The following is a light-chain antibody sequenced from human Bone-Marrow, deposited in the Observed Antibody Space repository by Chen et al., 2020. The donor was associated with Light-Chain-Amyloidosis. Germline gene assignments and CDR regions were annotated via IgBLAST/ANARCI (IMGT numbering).Light chain of an antibody. CDR2: VAF. V-gene: IGKV2-28*01. CDR3: MQALQTPQYS. Sequence: VVLTQSPLSLSVSPGESASISCRASQSLRHSRGYTYLDWYLQKPGQSPQLLFYVAFNRASGVPDRVSASGSGTDFTLTRTTVEAEDVGVYYCMQALQTPQYSFGQGTKLEI. CDR1: QSLRHSRGYTY. J-gene: IGKJ2*01.